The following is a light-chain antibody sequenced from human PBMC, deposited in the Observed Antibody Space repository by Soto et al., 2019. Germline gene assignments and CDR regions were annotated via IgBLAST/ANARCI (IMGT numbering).Light chain of an antibody. Sequence: QSALTQPPSASGSPGQSVTISCTGTSSDVGGYTYVSWYQQHPGKAPKLMIYEVSKRPSGVPDRFSGSKSGNTASLTVSGLQAEDEADYFCSSYAGSNIYVFGTGTEVTVL. J-gene: IGLJ1*01. CDR1: SSDVGGYTY. V-gene: IGLV2-8*01. CDR2: EVS. CDR3: SSYAGSNIYV.